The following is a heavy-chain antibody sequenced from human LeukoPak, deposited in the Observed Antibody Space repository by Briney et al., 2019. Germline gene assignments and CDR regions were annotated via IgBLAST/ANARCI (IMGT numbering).Heavy chain of an antibody. CDR3: ARDLSSTSCPYDY. Sequence: GGSLRLSCAASGFTFSDYYMSWIRQAPGKGLEWVSYISSSGSTIYYADSVKGRFTISRDNAKNSLYLQMNSLRAEDTAVYYCARDLSSTSCPYDYWGQGTLVTVSS. D-gene: IGHD2-2*01. J-gene: IGHJ4*02. CDR2: ISSSGSTI. CDR1: GFTFSDYY. V-gene: IGHV3-11*04.